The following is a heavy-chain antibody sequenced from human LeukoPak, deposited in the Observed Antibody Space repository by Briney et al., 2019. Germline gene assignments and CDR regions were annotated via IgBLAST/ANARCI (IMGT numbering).Heavy chain of an antibody. V-gene: IGHV3-33*08. CDR1: GFTFSSYG. Sequence: GGSLRLSCSASGFTFSSYGMHWVRQAPGKGLEWVALIWYDGSNKYYADSVKGRFTISRDNSKNTLYLQMNSLRAEDTAVYYCARELGSSGYYPFDYWGQGTLVTVSS. CDR3: ARELGSSGYYPFDY. CDR2: IWYDGSNK. J-gene: IGHJ4*02. D-gene: IGHD3-22*01.